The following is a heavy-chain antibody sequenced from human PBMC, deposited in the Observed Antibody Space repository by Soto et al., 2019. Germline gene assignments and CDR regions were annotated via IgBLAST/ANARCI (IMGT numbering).Heavy chain of an antibody. J-gene: IGHJ4*02. CDR2: ISYDGSNK. Sequence: VQLVESGGGVVQPGRSLRLSCAASGFTFSSYGMHWVRQAPGKGLEWVAVISYDGSNKYYADSVKGRFTISRDNSKNTLYLQMNSLRAEDTAVYYCAKDEINCSGGSCYPNFDYWGQGTLVTVSS. D-gene: IGHD2-15*01. CDR1: GFTFSSYG. CDR3: AKDEINCSGGSCYPNFDY. V-gene: IGHV3-30*18.